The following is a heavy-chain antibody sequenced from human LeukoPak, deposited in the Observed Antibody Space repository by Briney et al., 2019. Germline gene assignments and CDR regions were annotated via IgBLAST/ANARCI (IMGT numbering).Heavy chain of an antibody. Sequence: PSGTLSLTCAVSGGSISSPVWWSWVRQPPGKGLEWIGEIYHTGSTNYNPSLKSRVTVSVETSKNQFSLKLNSVTAADTAVYYCARYLYYYLDVWGKGTTVTVSS. CDR3: ARYLYYYLDV. J-gene: IGHJ6*03. V-gene: IGHV4-4*02. CDR1: GGSISSPVW. CDR2: IYHTGST.